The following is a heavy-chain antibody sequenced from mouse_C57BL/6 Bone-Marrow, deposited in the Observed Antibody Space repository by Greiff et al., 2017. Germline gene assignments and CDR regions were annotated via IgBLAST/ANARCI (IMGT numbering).Heavy chain of an antibody. J-gene: IGHJ2*01. V-gene: IGHV7-3*01. CDR2: IRNKANGYTT. CDR3: ARYKESRGSSPYCDY. CDR1: GFTFTAYY. D-gene: IGHD1-1*01. Sequence: EVKLMESGGGLVQPGGSLSLSCAASGFTFTAYYMSWVRQPPGKALEWLGFIRNKANGYTTEYSASVKDRFTISRDNSQSISYLQMNALRAEDSATYYCARYKESRGSSPYCDYWGQGTTLTVSS.